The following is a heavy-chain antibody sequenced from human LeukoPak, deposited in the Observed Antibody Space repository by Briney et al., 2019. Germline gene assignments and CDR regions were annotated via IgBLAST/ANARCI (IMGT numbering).Heavy chain of an antibody. D-gene: IGHD2-21*02. V-gene: IGHV4-59*08. CDR2: SHSSGDT. Sequence: SETLSLTCTISGGSISDYYWGWIRQPPGKGPAWIGYSHSSGDTNYNSSLKSRVTISVDTSKNQFSLKLRSVMAADTAVYYCARAYCVGDCTVLHIYFDNWGQGTLVTVSS. J-gene: IGHJ4*02. CDR3: ARAYCVGDCTVLHIYFDN. CDR1: GGSISDYY.